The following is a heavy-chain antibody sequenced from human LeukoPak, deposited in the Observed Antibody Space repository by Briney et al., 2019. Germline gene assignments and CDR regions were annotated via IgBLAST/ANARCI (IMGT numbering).Heavy chain of an antibody. CDR2: INPNSGGT. D-gene: IGHD1-26*01. Sequence: WASVTVSCKASGYTFTVYYMHWVRQAPGQGLEWMGWINPNSGGTNYAQKFQGRVTMTRDTSISTAYMELSRLRSDDTAVYYCARVVGATVDYWGQGTLVTVSS. V-gene: IGHV1-2*02. J-gene: IGHJ4*02. CDR1: GYTFTVYY. CDR3: ARVVGATVDY.